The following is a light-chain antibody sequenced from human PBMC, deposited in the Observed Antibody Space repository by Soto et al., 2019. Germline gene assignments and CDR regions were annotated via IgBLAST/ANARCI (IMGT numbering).Light chain of an antibody. Sequence: QSALTQPASVSGSPGQSITISCTGTSSDVGSYNLVSWYQQHPGKAPKLMIYEGSKRPSGVSNRFSGSKSGNTASLTISGLQAEDEADYYCCSYASSWNVFRTGTKLTVL. CDR3: CSYASSWNV. J-gene: IGLJ1*01. V-gene: IGLV2-23*03. CDR1: SSDVGSYNL. CDR2: EGS.